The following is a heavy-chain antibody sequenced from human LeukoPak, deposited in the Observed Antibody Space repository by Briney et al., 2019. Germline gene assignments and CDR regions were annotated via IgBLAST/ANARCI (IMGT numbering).Heavy chain of an antibody. CDR1: GGSISSYY. J-gene: IGHJ4*02. Sequence: SETLSLTCTVSGGSISSYYWSWIRQPAGKGLEWIGRIYTSGSTNYHPSLMSRVTMSVDTSKNQFSLNLSSVAAADTAVYYCAREGSYRLLDYWGQGTLVTVSS. CDR2: IYTSGST. V-gene: IGHV4-4*07. CDR3: AREGSYRLLDY. D-gene: IGHD1-26*01.